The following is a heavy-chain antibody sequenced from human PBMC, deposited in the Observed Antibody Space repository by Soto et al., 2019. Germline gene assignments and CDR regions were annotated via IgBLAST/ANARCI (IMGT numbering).Heavy chain of an antibody. CDR2: INRDGSST. D-gene: IGHD3-9*01. Sequence: GGSLRLSCVVSGFTFSSYWMHWVRQAPGEGLVWVSRINRDGSSTSYADSVKGRFTISRDNAKNTLYLQMNSLRAEDTAVYYCASLATYDILTGFYSDLDFWGQGTLVTVSS. CDR1: GFTFSSYW. J-gene: IGHJ4*02. CDR3: ASLATYDILTGFYSDLDF. V-gene: IGHV3-74*01.